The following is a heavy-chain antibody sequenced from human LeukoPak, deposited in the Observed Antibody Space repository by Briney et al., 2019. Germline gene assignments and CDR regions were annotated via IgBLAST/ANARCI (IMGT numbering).Heavy chain of an antibody. D-gene: IGHD1-26*01. J-gene: IGHJ4*02. CDR3: ARGAAFRGSYSLDF. V-gene: IGHV3-53*01. CDR1: GFTVSSNY. Sequence: GGSLRLSCAASGFTVSSNYMSWVRQAPGKGLEWVSVIYSSGTTFYAYSVKGRFTISRDNSKNTLFLQMSGLRDDDTAVYYCARGAAFRGSYSLDFWGQGTLVTVSS. CDR2: IYSSGTT.